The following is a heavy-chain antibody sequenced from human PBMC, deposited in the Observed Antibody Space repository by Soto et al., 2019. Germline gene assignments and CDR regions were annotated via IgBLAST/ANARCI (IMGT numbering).Heavy chain of an antibody. V-gene: IGHV4-38-2*01. Sequence: SETLSLTCAVSGYSISSGYYWGWIRQPPGKGLEWIGSIYHSGSTYYNPSLKSRVTISVDTSKNQFSLKLSSVTAADTAVYYCARSPHDFWSGYYVSWFDPWGQGTLVT. CDR1: GYSISSGYY. CDR3: ARSPHDFWSGYYVSWFDP. J-gene: IGHJ5*02. D-gene: IGHD3-3*01. CDR2: IYHSGST.